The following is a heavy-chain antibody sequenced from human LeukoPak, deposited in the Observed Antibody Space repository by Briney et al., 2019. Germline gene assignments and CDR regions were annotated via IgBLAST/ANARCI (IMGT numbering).Heavy chain of an antibody. CDR3: AKDRDYYGSGSKRFDY. D-gene: IGHD3-10*01. CDR2: ISYDGSNK. J-gene: IGHJ4*02. CDR1: GFTFSSYA. Sequence: PGRSLRLSCAASGFTFSSYAMHWVRQAPGKGLEGVAVISYDGSNKYYADSVKGRFTISRDNSKNTLYLQMNSLRAEDTAVYYCAKDRDYYGSGSKRFDYWGQGTLVTVSS. V-gene: IGHV3-30-3*01.